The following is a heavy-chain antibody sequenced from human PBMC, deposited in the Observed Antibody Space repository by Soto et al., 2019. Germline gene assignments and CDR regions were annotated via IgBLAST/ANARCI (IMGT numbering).Heavy chain of an antibody. CDR1: GGSIGSYY. J-gene: IGHJ5*02. D-gene: IGHD2-2*01. V-gene: IGHV4-59*01. Sequence: SETLSLTCTVSGGSIGSYYWSWIRQPPGKGLEWIGYIYYSGSTNYNPSLKSRVTISVDTSKNQFSLKLSSVTAADTAVYYCARALVVPAANWFDPWGQGTLVTVSS. CDR3: ARALVVPAANWFDP. CDR2: IYYSGST.